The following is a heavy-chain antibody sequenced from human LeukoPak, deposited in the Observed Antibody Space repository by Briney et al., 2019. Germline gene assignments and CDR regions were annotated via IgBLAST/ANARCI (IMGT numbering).Heavy chain of an antibody. V-gene: IGHV3-21*01. CDR2: ISSSSSYV. D-gene: IGHD6-19*01. J-gene: IGHJ3*02. CDR1: GFTFSSYA. CDR3: ASLYSGGWYGDACDI. Sequence: GGSLRLSCAASGFTFSSYAMSWVRQAPGKGLEWVSSISSSSSYVYYADSVKGRFTISRDNAKNSLYLQMNSLRAEDTAVYYCASLYSGGWYGDACDIWGQGTMVTVSS.